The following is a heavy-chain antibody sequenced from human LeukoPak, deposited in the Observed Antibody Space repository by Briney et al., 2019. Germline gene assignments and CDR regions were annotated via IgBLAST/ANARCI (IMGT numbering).Heavy chain of an antibody. Sequence: PWETLSLTCTVSGGSISSYYWNWIRQPAGKGLEWIGRIYTSGSTNYNPSLRSRVTMSVDTSKNQFSLKLNSVTAADTAVYYCAGQDTALVTIDYWGQGTLVTVSS. CDR3: AGQDTALVTIDY. CDR1: GGSISSYY. V-gene: IGHV4-4*07. D-gene: IGHD5-18*01. CDR2: IYTSGST. J-gene: IGHJ4*02.